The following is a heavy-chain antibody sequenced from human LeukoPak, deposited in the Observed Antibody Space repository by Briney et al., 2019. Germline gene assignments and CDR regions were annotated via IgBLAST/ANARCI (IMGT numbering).Heavy chain of an antibody. V-gene: IGHV4-59*01. Sequence: SETLSLTCTVSGGSISSYYWSWIPQPPGKGLEWIGYIYCSGSTNYNPSPKSRVTISVDTSKNQFSLKLSSVTAADTAVYYCASLDPSYDSSGLFDYWGQGTLVTVSS. D-gene: IGHD3-22*01. J-gene: IGHJ4*02. CDR2: IYCSGST. CDR3: ASLDPSYDSSGLFDY. CDR1: GGSISSYY.